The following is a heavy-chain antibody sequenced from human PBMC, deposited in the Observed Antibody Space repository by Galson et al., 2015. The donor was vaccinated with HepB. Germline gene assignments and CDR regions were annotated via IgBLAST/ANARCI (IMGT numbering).Heavy chain of an antibody. CDR1: GFTFSSYG. J-gene: IGHJ1*01. CDR3: AREGVRGVIPKYFQH. CDR2: ISYDGSNK. Sequence: SLRLSCAASGFTFSSYGMHWVRQAPGKGLEWVAVISYDGSNKYYADSVKGRFTISRDNSKNTLYLQMNSLRAEDTAVYYCAREGVRGVIPKYFQHWGQGTLVTVSS. V-gene: IGHV3-30*03. D-gene: IGHD3-10*01.